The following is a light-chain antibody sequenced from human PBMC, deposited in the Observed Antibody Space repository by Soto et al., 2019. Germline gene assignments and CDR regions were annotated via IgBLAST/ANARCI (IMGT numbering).Light chain of an antibody. CDR2: QVS. Sequence: QSALTQPASVSGSPGQSITISCTGTSSDVGGYYYVSWYQHHPGKAPKLMIYQVSNRPSGVSNRFSGSKSGNTASLTISGPQAEDEADYYCSSYTSSNTFYVFGTGTKLTVL. CDR3: SSYTSSNTFYV. J-gene: IGLJ1*01. V-gene: IGLV2-14*01. CDR1: SSDVGGYYY.